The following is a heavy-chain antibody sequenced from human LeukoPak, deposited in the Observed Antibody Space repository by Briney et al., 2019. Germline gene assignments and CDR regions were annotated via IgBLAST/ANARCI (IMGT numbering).Heavy chain of an antibody. J-gene: IGHJ4*02. Sequence: GASVKVSCKASGYTFTSYDINWVRQATGQGLEWMGWMNPNSGNTGYAQKFQGRVTITRNTSISTAYMELSGLRSEDTAVYYCARGLQEIFGGIGYWGQGTLVTVSS. CDR1: GYTFTSYD. V-gene: IGHV1-8*01. CDR2: MNPNSGNT. D-gene: IGHD3-3*01. CDR3: ARGLQEIFGGIGY.